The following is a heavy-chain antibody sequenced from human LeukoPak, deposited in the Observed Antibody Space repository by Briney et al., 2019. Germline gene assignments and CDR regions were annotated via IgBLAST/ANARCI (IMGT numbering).Heavy chain of an antibody. CDR1: GGTFSSYA. J-gene: IGHJ2*01. V-gene: IGHV1-69*05. CDR3: ARVRFDIVVVPAALDGYFDL. CDR2: IIPIFGTA. Sequence: ASVKVSCKASGGTFSSYAISWVRQAPGQGLEWMGGIIPIFGTANYAQKFQGRVTITTDESTSTAYMELSSLRSEDTAVYYCARVRFDIVVVPAALDGYFDLWGRGTLVTVSS. D-gene: IGHD2-2*01.